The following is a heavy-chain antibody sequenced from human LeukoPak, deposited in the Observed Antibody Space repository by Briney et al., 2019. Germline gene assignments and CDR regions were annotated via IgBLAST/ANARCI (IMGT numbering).Heavy chain of an antibody. D-gene: IGHD3-9*01. V-gene: IGHV1-18*01. J-gene: IGHJ5*02. CDR2: ISAYNGNT. CDR3: ARGGNDILEYWFDP. Sequence: ASVKVSCKASGYTFTIYGISWGRQAPGQGLEWMGWISAYNGNTNYAQKLQGRVTMTTDTSTSTAYMELRSLRSDDTAVYYCARGGNDILEYWFDPWGQGTLVTVSS. CDR1: GYTFTIYG.